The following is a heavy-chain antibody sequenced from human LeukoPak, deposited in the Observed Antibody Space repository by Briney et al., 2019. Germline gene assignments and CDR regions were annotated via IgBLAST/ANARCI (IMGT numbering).Heavy chain of an antibody. J-gene: IGHJ5*02. V-gene: IGHV3-74*01. CDR2: ISDDGTTT. Sequence: PGGSLRLSCAASGFTFNLYWIHWVRQAPGKGLGWLSRISDDGTTTNYADSVKGRFTISRDNAKNTLYLQMNSLRVDDTAVYYCARDSRYYYGSGSYQPYWFDPWGQGTLVTVSS. D-gene: IGHD3-10*01. CDR3: ARDSRYYYGSGSYQPYWFDP. CDR1: GFTFNLYW.